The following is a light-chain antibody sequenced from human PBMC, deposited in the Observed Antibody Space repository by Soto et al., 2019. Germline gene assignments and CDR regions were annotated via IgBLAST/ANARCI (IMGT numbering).Light chain of an antibody. CDR2: DVS. CDR1: SSDVGAYNY. V-gene: IGLV2-14*03. J-gene: IGLJ2*01. Sequence: QSALTQPASVSGSPGQSITISCTGTSSDVGAYNYVSWYQQHPGTAPKLMIYDVSNRPSGISNRFSGSKSGNTASLTISGLRAEDEADYYCSSYTSSTLVFGGGTKVTVL. CDR3: SSYTSSTLV.